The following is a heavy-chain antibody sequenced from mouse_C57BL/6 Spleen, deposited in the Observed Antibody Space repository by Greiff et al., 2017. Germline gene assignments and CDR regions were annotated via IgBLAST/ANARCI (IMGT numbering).Heavy chain of an antibody. Sequence: QVQLQQPGAELVKPGASVKMSCKASGYTFTSYWITWVKQRPVQGLEWIGDIYPGSGSTNYNEKFKSKATLTVDTSSSTAYMQLSSLTSEDSAVYYCARSYYYYDSSYGYFDVWGKGTTVTVSS. CDR2: IYPGSGST. V-gene: IGHV1-55*01. CDR3: ARSYYYYDSSYGYFDV. CDR1: GYTFTSYW. D-gene: IGHD1-1*01. J-gene: IGHJ1*03.